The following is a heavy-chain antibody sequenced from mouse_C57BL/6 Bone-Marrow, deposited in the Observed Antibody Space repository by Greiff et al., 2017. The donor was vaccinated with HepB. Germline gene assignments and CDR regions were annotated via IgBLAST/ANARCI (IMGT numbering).Heavy chain of an antibody. CDR2: IGPGSGST. V-gene: IGHV1-77*01. J-gene: IGHJ3*01. CDR1: GYTFTDYY. D-gene: IGHD2-4*01. CDR3: TYDYDPWFAY. Sequence: VQLQQSDAELVKPGASVKISCKASGYTFTDYYINWVKPRPGQGLEWIGKIGPGSGSTYYNEKFKGKATLTADKSSSTAYMQLSSLTSEDSAVYFCTYDYDPWFAYWGQGTLVTVSA.